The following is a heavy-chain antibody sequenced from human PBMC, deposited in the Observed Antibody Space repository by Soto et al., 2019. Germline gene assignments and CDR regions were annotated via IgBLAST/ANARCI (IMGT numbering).Heavy chain of an antibody. CDR2: SYYSGST. CDR3: ARGYDILTGPLDY. D-gene: IGHD3-9*01. Sequence: SETLSLTCTVSGGSITSSSFYWGWIRQPPGKGLEWIGISYYSGSTYYNPSLKSRVTISVDTSKSQFSLNLNSVTAADPAVYYCARGYDILTGPLDYWGPGTLVTVSS. J-gene: IGHJ4*02. CDR1: GGSITSSSFY. V-gene: IGHV4-39*01.